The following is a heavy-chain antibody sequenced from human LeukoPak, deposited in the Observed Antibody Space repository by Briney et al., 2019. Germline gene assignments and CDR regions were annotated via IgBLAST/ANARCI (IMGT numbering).Heavy chain of an antibody. J-gene: IGHJ5*02. CDR2: IHYDGSKE. CDR3: AKDPEYCSGGSCYFGSWFDP. D-gene: IGHD2-15*01. CDR1: GFTFSSYG. Sequence: GGSLRLSCAPSGFTFSSYGMHWVRQAPGKGLEWVAFIHYDGSKEYYADSVKGRFTITRDNSKNTLYLQMNSLRAEDTAVYYCAKDPEYCSGGSCYFGSWFDPWGQGTLVTVSS. V-gene: IGHV3-30*02.